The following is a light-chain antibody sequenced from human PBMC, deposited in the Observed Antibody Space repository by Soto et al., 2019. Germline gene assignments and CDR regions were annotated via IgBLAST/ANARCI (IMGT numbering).Light chain of an antibody. CDR1: QSVSSSY. CDR2: GAS. V-gene: IGKV3-20*01. Sequence: EIVLTISPGTLSFSPGERATLSCRASQSVSSSYLAWYQQNPGQAPRLLIYGASSRATGIPDRFSASGSGTDFTLTIIDVQPEDFTLYYCQQRPSLRRTFGQGGNLDI. J-gene: IGKJ1*01. CDR3: QQRPSLRRT.